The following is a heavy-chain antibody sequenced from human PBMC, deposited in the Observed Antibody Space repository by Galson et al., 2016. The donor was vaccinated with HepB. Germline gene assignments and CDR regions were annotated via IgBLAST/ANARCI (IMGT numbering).Heavy chain of an antibody. D-gene: IGHD3-9*01. CDR1: GFTFSGYS. Sequence: SLRLSCAASGFTFSGYSMSWVRQAPGKGLQWVSYIGSSSSTIYYADSVKGRFTISRDNAKNSLYLQMNSLRDEDTAVYYCARSLRYFDWSFDYWGQGTLVTVSS. V-gene: IGHV3-48*02. CDR3: ARSLRYFDWSFDY. J-gene: IGHJ4*02. CDR2: IGSSSSTI.